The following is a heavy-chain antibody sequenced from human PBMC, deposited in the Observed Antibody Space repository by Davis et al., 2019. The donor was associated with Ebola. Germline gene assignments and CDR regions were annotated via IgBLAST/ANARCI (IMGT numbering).Heavy chain of an antibody. CDR3: ARVGESYYYGMDV. CDR1: GFTFSSYS. CDR2: ISSSSSTI. Sequence: GESLKISCAASGFTFSSYSMNWVRQAPGKGLEWVSYISSSSSTIYYADSVKGRFTISRDNAKNSLYLQMNSLRDEDTAVYYCARVGESYYYGMDVWGQGTTVTVSS. J-gene: IGHJ6*02. V-gene: IGHV3-48*02. D-gene: IGHD3-10*01.